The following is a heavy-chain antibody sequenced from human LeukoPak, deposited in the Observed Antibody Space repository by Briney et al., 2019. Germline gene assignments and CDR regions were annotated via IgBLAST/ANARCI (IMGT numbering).Heavy chain of an antibody. CDR3: ARVTSEMATIDN. Sequence: ASVKVSCKASGYTFTGYYMHWVRQAPGQGLEWMGWINPNSGGTNYAQKFQGRVTMTRDTSISTAYMELSRLRSDDTAVYYCARVTSEMATIDNWGQGTLVTVSS. D-gene: IGHD5-24*01. V-gene: IGHV1-2*02. CDR2: INPNSGGT. J-gene: IGHJ4*02. CDR1: GYTFTGYY.